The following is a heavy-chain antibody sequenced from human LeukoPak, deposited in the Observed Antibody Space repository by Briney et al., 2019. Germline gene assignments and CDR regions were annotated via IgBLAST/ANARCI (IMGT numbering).Heavy chain of an antibody. CDR2: IYSSGST. J-gene: IGHJ3*02. Sequence: PSETLSLTCRVSGVSISRGSNYWGRIRQPPGKTLEWIGSIYSSGSTYYNSSLKSRVIILIDTAKNHFSLNLSSVTAADTAVYYCARSDGYGLVGIWGQGTMVTVSS. CDR3: ARSDGYGLVGI. D-gene: IGHD3-10*01. CDR1: GVSISRGSNY. V-gene: IGHV4-39*07.